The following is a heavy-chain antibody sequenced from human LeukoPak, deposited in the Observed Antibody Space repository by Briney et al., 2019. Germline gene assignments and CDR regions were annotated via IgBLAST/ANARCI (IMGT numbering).Heavy chain of an antibody. CDR3: AGADSSGYYGIDY. D-gene: IGHD3-22*01. Sequence: GESLKISCKGSGYSFTSYWIGWVRQMPGKGLKWMGITYPGDSDTRYSPSFQGQVTISADKSISTAYLQWSSLKASDTAMYYCAGADSSGYYGIDYWGQGTLVTVSS. V-gene: IGHV5-51*01. CDR1: GYSFTSYW. CDR2: TYPGDSDT. J-gene: IGHJ4*02.